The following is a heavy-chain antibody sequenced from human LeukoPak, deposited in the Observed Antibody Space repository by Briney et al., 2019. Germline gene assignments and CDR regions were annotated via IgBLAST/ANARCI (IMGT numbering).Heavy chain of an antibody. V-gene: IGHV4-61*01. CDR2: IYYSGST. CDR3: ARADIVVVPAFSYYYGMDV. J-gene: IGHJ6*04. CDR1: GGSVSSGSYY. D-gene: IGHD2-2*01. Sequence: SETLSLTCTVSGGSVSSGSYYWSWIRQPPGKGLEWIGYIYYSGSTNYNPSLKSRVTISVDTSKNQFSLKLSSVTAADTAVYYCARADIVVVPAFSYYYGMDVWGKGTTVTVSS.